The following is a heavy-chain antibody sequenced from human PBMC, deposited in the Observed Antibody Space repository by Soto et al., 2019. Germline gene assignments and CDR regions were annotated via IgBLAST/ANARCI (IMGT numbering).Heavy chain of an antibody. J-gene: IGHJ6*02. Sequence: ASVKVSCKASGYTFTGYYMHWVRRAPGQGLEWMGWINPNSGGTNYAQKFQGRVTMTRDTSISTAYMELSRLRSDDTAVYYCARDPMGYGDYVGYYYGMDVWGQGTTVTVSS. CDR2: INPNSGGT. CDR3: ARDPMGYGDYVGYYYGMDV. D-gene: IGHD4-17*01. V-gene: IGHV1-2*02. CDR1: GYTFTGYY.